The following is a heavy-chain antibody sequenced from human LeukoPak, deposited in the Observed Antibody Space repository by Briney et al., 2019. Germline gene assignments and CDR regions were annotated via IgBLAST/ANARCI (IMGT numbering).Heavy chain of an antibody. V-gene: IGHV4-61*02. Sequence: SETLSLTCTVSGGSISSGSYYWSWIRQPAGKGLEWIGRFYTSGSTNYNPSLKSRVTMSVDTSKNQFSLKLSSVTAADTAVYYCARDTYNLVTPGVYWGQGTLVTVSS. CDR3: ARDTYNLVTPGVY. D-gene: IGHD1-1*01. J-gene: IGHJ4*02. CDR2: FYTSGST. CDR1: GGSISSGSYY.